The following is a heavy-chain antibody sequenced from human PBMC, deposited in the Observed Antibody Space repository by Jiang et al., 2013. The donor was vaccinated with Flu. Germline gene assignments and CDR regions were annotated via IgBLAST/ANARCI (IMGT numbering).Heavy chain of an antibody. CDR3: ARGADILTGYSLYYYYGMDV. V-gene: IGHV3-33*01. D-gene: IGHD3-9*01. J-gene: IGHJ6*02. CDR1: GFTFSSYG. Sequence: VQLLESGGGVVQPGRSLRLSCAASGFTFSSYGMHWVRQAPGKGLEWVAVIWYDGSNKYYADSVKGRFTISRDNSKNTLYLQMNSLRAEDTAVYYCARGADILTGYSLYYYYGMDVWGQGTTVTVSS. CDR2: IWYDGSNK.